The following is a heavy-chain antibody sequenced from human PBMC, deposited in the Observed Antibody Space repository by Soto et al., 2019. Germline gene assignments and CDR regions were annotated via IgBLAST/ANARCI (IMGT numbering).Heavy chain of an antibody. D-gene: IGHD3-10*01. J-gene: IGHJ4*02. Sequence: QVQVVESGGGVVQPGRSLRLSCAASGFTFSTYAMHWVRQAPGKGLVWVAVISYDGSNEYYVDSVKGRFTISRDNSKNTLYLQMNSLREEYTAVYYCARGSAGHYNSGTLLDWGQRTLVTVSS. CDR2: ISYDGSNE. CDR3: ARGSAGHYNSGTLLD. V-gene: IGHV3-30-3*01. CDR1: GFTFSTYA.